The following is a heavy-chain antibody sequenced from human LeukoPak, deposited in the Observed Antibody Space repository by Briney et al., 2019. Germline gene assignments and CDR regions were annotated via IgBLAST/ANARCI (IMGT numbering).Heavy chain of an antibody. Sequence: GGSLRLSFAASGFTFSIYWMSWGRQAPGKVLEWVSNIKQDGSEKYYVDSVKCRFTISRANAKNSLYLQMNSLRAEEPAVYYCARVLEERCYLSLYYYYGMDVWGQGTTVTVSS. CDR2: IKQDGSEK. CDR1: GFTFSIYW. D-gene: IGHD2-15*01. J-gene: IGHJ6*02. CDR3: ARVLEERCYLSLYYYYGMDV. V-gene: IGHV3-7*01.